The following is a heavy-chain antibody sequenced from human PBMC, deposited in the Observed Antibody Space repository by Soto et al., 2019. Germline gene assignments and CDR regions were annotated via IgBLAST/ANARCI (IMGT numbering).Heavy chain of an antibody. J-gene: IGHJ3*02. V-gene: IGHV3-30-3*01. D-gene: IGHD4-17*01. CDR1: GFTFSNYA. CDR3: ASDYGDYGIDAFDI. CDR2: ISYDGSNK. Sequence: VQLVESGGGVVQPGTSLRLSCVASGFTFSNYAMNWVRQAPGKGLEWVAVISYDGSNKYYADSVKGRITISRDNSRNTLYLQMNNLRAEDTAMYYCASDYGDYGIDAFDIWGQGTMVTVSS.